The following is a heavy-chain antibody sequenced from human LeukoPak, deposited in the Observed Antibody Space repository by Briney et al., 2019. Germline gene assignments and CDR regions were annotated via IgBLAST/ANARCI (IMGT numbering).Heavy chain of an antibody. V-gene: IGHV4-59*01. CDR2: IYYSGST. CDR3: ARGGRDYDFWSGPLSYYMDV. J-gene: IGHJ6*03. Sequence: PSETLSLTCTVSGGSISSYYWSWIRQPPGKGLEWIGYIYYSGSTNYNPSLKSRVTISVDTSKNQFSLKLSSVTAADTAVYYCARGGRDYDFWSGPLSYYMDVWGKGTTVTVSS. D-gene: IGHD3-3*01. CDR1: GGSISSYY.